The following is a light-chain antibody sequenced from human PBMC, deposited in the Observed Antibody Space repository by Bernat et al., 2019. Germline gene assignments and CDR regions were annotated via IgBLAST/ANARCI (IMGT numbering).Light chain of an antibody. CDR1: SSDVGGYNY. Sequence: QSALTQPASVSGSPGQSITISCTGTSSDVGGYNYVSWYQQHPGKAPKLMIYDVSNRPSGVSNRFSGSKSGNTASLTISGLQAEDEGDYYCSSKTSSSTHVFGTGTRVTVL. V-gene: IGLV2-14*03. J-gene: IGLJ1*01. CDR3: SSKTSSSTHV. CDR2: DVS.